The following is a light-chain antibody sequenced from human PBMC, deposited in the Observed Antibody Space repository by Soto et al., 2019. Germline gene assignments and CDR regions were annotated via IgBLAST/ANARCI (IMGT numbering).Light chain of an antibody. CDR2: GAS. V-gene: IGKV3-15*01. J-gene: IGKJ1*01. CDR1: QSISSN. CDR3: HQYNNWPPWT. Sequence: ELVLTTSNGTLSLSPGERATVSCRPSQSISSNLAWYQQKPGQAPRLLIYGASTRATGIPARFSGSGSGTEFTLTISSLQSEDFAVYYCHQYNNWPPWTFGQGTKVDI.